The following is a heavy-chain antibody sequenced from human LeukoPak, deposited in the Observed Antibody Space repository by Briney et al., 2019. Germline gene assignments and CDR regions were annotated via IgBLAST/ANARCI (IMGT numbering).Heavy chain of an antibody. Sequence: GGSLRLSCAASGFTFSSYSMNWVRQAPGKGLEWVSSISSSYIYYADSVKGRSTISRAENSLYLQMNSLRAEDTAVYYCAREDNFDYWGQGTLVTVSS. J-gene: IGHJ4*02. V-gene: IGHV3-21*01. CDR2: ISSSYI. CDR3: AREDNFDY. CDR1: GFTFSSYS.